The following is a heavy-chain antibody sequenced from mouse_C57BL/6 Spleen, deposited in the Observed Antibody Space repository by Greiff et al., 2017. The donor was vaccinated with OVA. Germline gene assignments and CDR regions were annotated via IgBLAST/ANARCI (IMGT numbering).Heavy chain of an antibody. J-gene: IGHJ1*03. CDR3: ARDFGITTVVDSYWYFDV. V-gene: IGHV1-81*01. Sequence: QVHVKQSGAELARPGASVKLSCKASGYTFTSYGISWVKQRTGQGLEWIGEIYPRSGNTYYNEKFKGKATLTADKSSSTAYMALRSLTSEDSAVYFCARDFGITTVVDSYWYFDVWGTGTTVTVSS. CDR1: GYTFTSYG. D-gene: IGHD1-1*01. CDR2: IYPRSGNT.